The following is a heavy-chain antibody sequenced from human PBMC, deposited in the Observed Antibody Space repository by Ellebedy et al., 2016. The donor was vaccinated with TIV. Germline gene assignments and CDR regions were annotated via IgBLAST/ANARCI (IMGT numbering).Heavy chain of an antibody. CDR2: IYSDGNT. V-gene: IGHV3-66*01. J-gene: IGHJ5*02. D-gene: IGHD6-13*01. CDR1: GITVRNNY. CDR3: ARDPSSIASGTWS. Sequence: PGGSLRLSCTASGITVRNNYMRWVRQAPGKGLEWVSLIYSDGNTYYADSVKGRFTISRDSSKNTLYLQMNSLRAEDTAVYYGARDPSSIASGTWSWGQGTLVTVSS.